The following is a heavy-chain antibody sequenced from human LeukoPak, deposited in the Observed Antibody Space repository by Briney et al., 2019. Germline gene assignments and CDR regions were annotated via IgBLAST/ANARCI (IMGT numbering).Heavy chain of an antibody. D-gene: IGHD3-16*02. CDR1: GFTFCSYG. Sequence: GGSLRLSCAASGFTFCSYGMHWVRQAPGKGLEWVAFIRYDGSNKYYADSVKGRFTISRDNSKNTLYLQMNSLRAEDTAVYYCAKVEGYDYVWGSYRPNYFDYWGQGTLVTVSS. J-gene: IGHJ4*02. CDR2: IRYDGSNK. V-gene: IGHV3-30*02. CDR3: AKVEGYDYVWGSYRPNYFDY.